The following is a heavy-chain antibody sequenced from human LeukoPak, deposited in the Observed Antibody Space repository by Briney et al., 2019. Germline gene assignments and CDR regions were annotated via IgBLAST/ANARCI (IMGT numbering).Heavy chain of an antibody. D-gene: IGHD3-16*01. V-gene: IGHV3-23*01. J-gene: IGHJ5*02. Sequence: GGSLRLSCAASGFTFSNFAMSWLRQAPGKGPEWVSAISGYGDSAYYADSAKGRFTIFRDNSKNTVYLQMNSLRAEDTAVYYCAKDFGPWGQGTLVTVSS. CDR1: GFTFSNFA. CDR2: ISGYGDSA. CDR3: AKDFGP.